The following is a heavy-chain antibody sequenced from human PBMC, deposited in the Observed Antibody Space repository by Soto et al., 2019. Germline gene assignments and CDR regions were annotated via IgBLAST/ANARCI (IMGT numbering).Heavy chain of an antibody. V-gene: IGHV4-59*12. CDR3: ASPGYCSDGTCYPDY. D-gene: IGHD2-15*01. CDR1: GGSISSYY. Sequence: SETLSLTCTVSGGSISSYYWSWIRQPPGKGLEWIGYIYYSGSTNYNPSLKSRVTLSVDTSKNQFSLKLSSVTAADTAVYYCASPGYCSDGTCYPDYWGQGTLVTVSS. CDR2: IYYSGST. J-gene: IGHJ4*02.